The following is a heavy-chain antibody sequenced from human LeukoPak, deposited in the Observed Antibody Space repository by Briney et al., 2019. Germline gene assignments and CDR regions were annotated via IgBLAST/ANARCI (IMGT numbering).Heavy chain of an antibody. CDR3: ARGVIATVPSNWFDP. D-gene: IGHD2-21*01. CDR1: GGTLSIYG. Sequence: GSSVTVSCKASGGTLSIYGISWVRQAPGQGLEWMGEIIPPILGTAKNAQKFQGRVTITTDESTSTAYMELSSLRSEDTAVYYCARGVIATVPSNWFDPWGQGTLVTVSS. V-gene: IGHV1-69*05. CDR2: IIPPILGTA. J-gene: IGHJ5*02.